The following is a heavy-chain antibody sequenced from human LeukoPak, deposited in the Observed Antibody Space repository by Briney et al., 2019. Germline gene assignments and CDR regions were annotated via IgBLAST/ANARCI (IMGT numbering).Heavy chain of an antibody. CDR2: INPDSGST. Sequence: GASVKVSCKASGYTFTGYYMHWVRQAPGQGLEWMGGINPDSGSTKDARKFQGRVSMTRDTSTNTAYMELTRVRSDDTALYYCARGRHYDSDGYYAAFYFDYWGQGTLVTVSS. CDR3: ARGRHYDSDGYYAAFYFDY. CDR1: GYTFTGYY. J-gene: IGHJ4*02. D-gene: IGHD3-22*01. V-gene: IGHV1-2*02.